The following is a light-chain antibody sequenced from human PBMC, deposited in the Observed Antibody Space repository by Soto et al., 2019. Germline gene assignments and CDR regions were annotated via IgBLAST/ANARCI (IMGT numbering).Light chain of an antibody. CDR3: MQALQTPVE. Sequence: DIVMTQSPLSLPVTPGEPASISCRSSQSLLHSNGYNYLDWYLQKPRQSPQLLIYLGSNRASGVPDRFSGSGSGTDLTLKISRVEAEDVGVYYCMQALQTPVEFGQGNKVEIK. V-gene: IGKV2-28*01. J-gene: IGKJ1*01. CDR1: QSLLHSNGYNY. CDR2: LGS.